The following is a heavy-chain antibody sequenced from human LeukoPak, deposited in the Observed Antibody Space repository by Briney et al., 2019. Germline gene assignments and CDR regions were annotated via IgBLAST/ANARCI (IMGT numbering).Heavy chain of an antibody. V-gene: IGHV3-13*01. CDR1: GFTFSSYD. Sequence: GGSLRLSCAASGFTFSSYDMHWVRQTTGKGLEWVAIIGTAGDTYYPGSVKGRFTVSRENAKNSLYLQMNSLRVEDTALYYCAREVTNRDGFDFWGQGTMVTVSS. CDR3: AREVTNRDGFDF. D-gene: IGHD4-17*01. CDR2: IGTAGDT. J-gene: IGHJ3*01.